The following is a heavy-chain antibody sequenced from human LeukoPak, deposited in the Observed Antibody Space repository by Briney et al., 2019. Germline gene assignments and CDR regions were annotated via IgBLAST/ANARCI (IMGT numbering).Heavy chain of an antibody. CDR2: ILYDGSNI. Sequence: GGSLRLSCAASVFTSSSYGMHWVRQTLDKGLEWLAIILYDGSNIYYADSVKGRFAISRDTSKNTLYLYMNRLRAQDTRVYYCARARNNYDSSTYSALDYWGQGTLVTVSS. D-gene: IGHD3-22*01. CDR3: ARARNNYDSSTYSALDY. V-gene: IGHV3-33*01. J-gene: IGHJ4*02. CDR1: VFTSSSYG.